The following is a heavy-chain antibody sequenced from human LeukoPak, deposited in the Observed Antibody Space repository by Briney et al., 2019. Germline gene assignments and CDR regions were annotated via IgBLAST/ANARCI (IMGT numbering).Heavy chain of an antibody. Sequence: GGSLRLSCAASGFTFSSYGMHWVRQAPGKGLEWVAVISYDGSNKYYADSVKGRFTISRDNSKNTLYLQMSSLRAEDTAVYYCAKDRLVVVTTHFDYWGQGTLVTVSS. CDR2: ISYDGSNK. D-gene: IGHD2-21*02. V-gene: IGHV3-30*18. CDR1: GFTFSSYG. CDR3: AKDRLVVVTTHFDY. J-gene: IGHJ4*02.